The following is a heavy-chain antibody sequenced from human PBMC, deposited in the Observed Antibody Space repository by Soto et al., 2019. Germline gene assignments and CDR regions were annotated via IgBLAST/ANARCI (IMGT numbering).Heavy chain of an antibody. CDR1: GFTFSSYW. J-gene: IGHJ6*03. V-gene: IGHV3-7*01. CDR2: IKQDGSEK. D-gene: IGHD3-10*01. Sequence: GGSLRLSCAASGFTFSSYWMSWVRQAPGKGLEWVANIKQDGSEKYYVDSVKGRFTISRDNAKNSLYLQMNSLRAEDTAVYYCARVGYGSGSYYLFYYYYYMDVWGKGTTVTVSS. CDR3: ARVGYGSGSYYLFYYYYYMDV.